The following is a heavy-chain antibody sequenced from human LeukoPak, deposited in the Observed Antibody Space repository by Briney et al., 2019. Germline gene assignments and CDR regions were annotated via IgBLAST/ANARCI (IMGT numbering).Heavy chain of an antibody. D-gene: IGHD3-10*01. Sequence: ASVKVSCKASGYTFTSYGISWVRQAPGQGLEWMGWISAYNGNTNYAQKLQGRVTMTIDTSTSTAYMELRSLRSDDTAVYYCARAVENYYGSGSGYWGQGTLVTVSS. V-gene: IGHV1-18*01. J-gene: IGHJ4*02. CDR1: GYTFTSYG. CDR2: ISAYNGNT. CDR3: ARAVENYYGSGSGY.